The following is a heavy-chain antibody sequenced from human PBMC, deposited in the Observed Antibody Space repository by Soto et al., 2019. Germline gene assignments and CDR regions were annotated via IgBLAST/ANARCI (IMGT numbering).Heavy chain of an antibody. CDR2: IKSKTDGGTT. D-gene: IGHD1-26*01. J-gene: IGHJ4*02. Sequence: GGSLRLSCAASGFTFSNAWMSWVRQAPGKGLEWVGRIKSKTDGGTTDYAAPVKGRFTISRDDSKNTLYLQMNSLKTEDTAVYYCTTDWAEPRTKYYFDYWGQGTLVTVSS. V-gene: IGHV3-15*01. CDR1: GFTFSNAW. CDR3: TTDWAEPRTKYYFDY.